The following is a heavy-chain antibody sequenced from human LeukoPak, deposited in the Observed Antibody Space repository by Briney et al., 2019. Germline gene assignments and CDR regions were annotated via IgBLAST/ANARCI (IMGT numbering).Heavy chain of an antibody. CDR3: AKDYSSGWFFSGDY. D-gene: IGHD6-19*01. CDR1: GVTFDDYT. CDR2: ISWDGGST. V-gene: IGHV3-43*01. J-gene: IGHJ4*02. Sequence: GGSLRLSCAASGVTFDDYTMHWVRQAPGKGLEWVSLISWDGGSTYYADSVKGRFTISRDNSKNTLYLQMNSLRAEDTAVYYCAKDYSSGWFFSGDYWGQGTLVTVSS.